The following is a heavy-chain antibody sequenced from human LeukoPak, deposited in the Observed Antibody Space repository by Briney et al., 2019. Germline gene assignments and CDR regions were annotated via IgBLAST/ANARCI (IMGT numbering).Heavy chain of an antibody. CDR1: GESFSAYT. J-gene: IGHJ5*02. CDR2: INNSGST. D-gene: IGHD2-2*01. Sequence: NPSETLSLTCAVYGESFSAYTWNWIRHSPGKGLEWIGDINNSGSTNYNPSLKSLVTISVDTSKNQTSKRQFSLKLNAVTAADTAVYYCTRERSTPGINWFDPWGQGTLVTVSS. CDR3: TRERSTPGINWFDP. V-gene: IGHV4-34*01.